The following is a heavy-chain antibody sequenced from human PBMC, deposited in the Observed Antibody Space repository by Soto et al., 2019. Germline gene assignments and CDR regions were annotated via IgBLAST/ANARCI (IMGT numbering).Heavy chain of an antibody. V-gene: IGHV4-30-4*01. Sequence: SETLSLTCTVSGGSISSGDYYWSWIRQPPGKGLEWIGYIYYSGSTYYNPSLKGRVTISVGTSKNQFSLKLSSVTAADTAVYYCAKAGGGATDQYFQHWGQGTLVTVS. J-gene: IGHJ1*01. CDR2: IYYSGST. CDR1: GGSISSGDYY. D-gene: IGHD1-26*01. CDR3: AKAGGGATDQYFQH.